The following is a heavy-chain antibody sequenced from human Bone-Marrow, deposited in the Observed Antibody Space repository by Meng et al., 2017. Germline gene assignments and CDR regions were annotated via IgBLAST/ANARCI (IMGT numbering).Heavy chain of an antibody. CDR2: ISTYNGNT. J-gene: IGHJ6*02. CDR3: ARARYYDFWSGYYYYYGMDV. D-gene: IGHD3-3*01. CDR1: GYTCTSYG. Sequence: QVQLVQSGAEVKKPGASVKVSCKASGYTCTSYGLSWVRQAPGQGLEWMGWISTYNGNTNYAQKLQGRVTMTTDTSTSTVYMEVRSLRSEDTAVYYCARARYYDFWSGYYYYYGMDVWGQGTTVTVSS. V-gene: IGHV1-18*01.